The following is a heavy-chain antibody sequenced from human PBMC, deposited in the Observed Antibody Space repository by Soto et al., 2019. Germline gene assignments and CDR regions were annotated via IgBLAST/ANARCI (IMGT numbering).Heavy chain of an antibody. CDR2: ISYDGSNK. J-gene: IGHJ4*02. CDR1: GFTFSSYG. D-gene: IGHD3-3*01. CDR3: ATIFGVVIIGIDY. V-gene: IGHV3-30*03. Sequence: QVQLVESGGGVVQPGRSLRLSCAASGFTFSSYGMHWVRQAPGKGLEWVAVISYDGSNKYYADSVKGRFTISRDNSKNTLYLQRNSLRAEDTAVYYCATIFGVVIIGIDYWGQGTLVTVSS.